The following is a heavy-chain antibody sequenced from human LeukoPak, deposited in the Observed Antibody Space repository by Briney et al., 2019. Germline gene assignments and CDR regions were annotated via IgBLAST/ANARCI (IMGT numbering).Heavy chain of an antibody. CDR2: IYPINSNT. Sequence: GESLKISCKGSGYSFTTHWIGWVRQMPGKGLEWMGIIYPINSNTRYSPAFQGQDTISADKSITTAYLQWSSMKASDTAMYYCARQSYSGYAIEWGQGTLVTVSS. V-gene: IGHV5-51*01. CDR1: GYSFTTHW. CDR3: ARQSYSGYAIE. J-gene: IGHJ4*02. D-gene: IGHD5-12*01.